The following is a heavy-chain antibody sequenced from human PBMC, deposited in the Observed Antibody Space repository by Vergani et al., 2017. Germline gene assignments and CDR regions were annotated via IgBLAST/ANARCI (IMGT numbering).Heavy chain of an antibody. J-gene: IGHJ4*02. CDR1: GFTFSSYA. D-gene: IGHD2-2*03. V-gene: IGHV3-30-3*01. CDR3: ARDGYCSSTSCYLFDY. CDR2: ISYDGSNK. Sequence: QVQLVESGGGVVQPGRSLRLSCAASGFTFSSYAMHWVRQAPGKGLEWVAVISYDGSNKYYADSGKGRFTISRDNSKNTLYLQMNSLRAEDTAVYYCARDGYCSSTSCYLFDYWGQGTLVTVSS.